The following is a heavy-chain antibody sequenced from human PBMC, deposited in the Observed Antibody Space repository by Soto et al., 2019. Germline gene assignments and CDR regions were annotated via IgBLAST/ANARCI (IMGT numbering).Heavy chain of an antibody. J-gene: IGHJ4*02. CDR1: GFTFSHAW. D-gene: IGHD3-22*01. V-gene: IGHV3-15*01. Sequence: GGSLRLSCAASGFTFSHAWMSWVRQAPGKGLEWVGRIKSKTDGGTTDYAAPVKGRFTISRDDSKNTLYLQMNSLKTEDTAVYYCTTDPVTMIVVVPSSGWGQGTLVTVSS. CDR2: IKSKTDGGTT. CDR3: TTDPVTMIVVVPSSG.